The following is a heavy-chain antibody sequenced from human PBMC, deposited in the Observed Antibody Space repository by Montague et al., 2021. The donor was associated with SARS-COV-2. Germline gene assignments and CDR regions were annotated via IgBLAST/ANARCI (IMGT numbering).Heavy chain of an antibody. J-gene: IGHJ4*02. V-gene: IGHV3-21*01. CDR3: ARDMWFGESQFFDY. CDR1: GFTFSSYS. CDR2: ISSSSSYI. D-gene: IGHD3-10*01. Sequence: SLRLSCAASGFTFSSYSMNWVRQAPGRGLEWVSSISSSSSYIYYADSVKGRFTISRDNAKNSLYLQMNSLRAEDTAVYYCARDMWFGESQFFDYWGQGTLVTVSS.